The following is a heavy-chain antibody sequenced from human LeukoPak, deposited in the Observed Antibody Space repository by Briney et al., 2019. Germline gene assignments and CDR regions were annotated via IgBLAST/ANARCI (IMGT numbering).Heavy chain of an antibody. CDR2: INPNSGGT. Sequence: GASVKVSCKASGYTFTGYYMHWVRQAPRQGLEWMGWINPNSGGTNYAQKFQGRVTITRDTSISTAYMELSRLRSDDTAVYYCARGGFGYYDSSGYYNYWGQGTLVTVSS. CDR1: GYTFTGYY. D-gene: IGHD3-22*01. V-gene: IGHV1-2*02. J-gene: IGHJ4*02. CDR3: ARGGFGYYDSSGYYNY.